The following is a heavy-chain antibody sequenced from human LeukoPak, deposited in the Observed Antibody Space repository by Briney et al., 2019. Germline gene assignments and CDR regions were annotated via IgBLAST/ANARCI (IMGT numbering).Heavy chain of an antibody. V-gene: IGHV3-48*02. CDR2: ISSSSSTI. Sequence: GGSLRLSCAASGLTFSSYSMNWVRQAPGKGLEWVSYISSSSSTIYYADSVKGRFTISRDNAKNSLYLQMNSLGDEDTAVYYCARETPSITMVRGVIANWGQGTLVTVSS. J-gene: IGHJ4*02. CDR1: GLTFSSYS. CDR3: ARETPSITMVRGVIAN. D-gene: IGHD3-10*01.